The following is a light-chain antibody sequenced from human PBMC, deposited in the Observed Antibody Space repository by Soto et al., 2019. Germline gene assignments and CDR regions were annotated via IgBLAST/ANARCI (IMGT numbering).Light chain of an antibody. Sequence: QSVLTQPPSVSGSPGQSVTISCTGTSSDVGSYNRVSWYQQPPGTAPKLMIYEVSNRPSGVPDRFSGSKSGNTASLTISGLQAEDEADYYCSSYTSSSTVVFGGGTKLNVL. CDR2: EVS. J-gene: IGLJ2*01. V-gene: IGLV2-18*02. CDR1: SSDVGSYNR. CDR3: SSYTSSSTVV.